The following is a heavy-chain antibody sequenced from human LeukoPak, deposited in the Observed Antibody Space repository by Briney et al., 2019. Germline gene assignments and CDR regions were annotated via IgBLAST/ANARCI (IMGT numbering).Heavy chain of an antibody. CDR1: GYTFTSYA. V-gene: IGHV1-3*01. D-gene: IGHD3-10*01. CDR3: ASLFGGSGSYYDLDY. J-gene: IGHJ4*02. Sequence: ASVKVSCTASGYTFTSYAMHWVRQAPGQRLEWMGWINAGNGNTKYSQKFQGRVTITRDTSASTAYMELSSLRSEDTAVYYCASLFGGSGSYYDLDYWGQGTLVTVSS. CDR2: INAGNGNT.